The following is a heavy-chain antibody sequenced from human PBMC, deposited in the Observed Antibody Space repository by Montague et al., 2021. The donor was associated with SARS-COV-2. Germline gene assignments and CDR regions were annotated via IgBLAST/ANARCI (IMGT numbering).Heavy chain of an antibody. V-gene: IGHV4-39*01. CDR3: ASSYYYGSGTYVYNYYFDV. Sequence: SETLSLTCTVSGGSVSSSPYYWGWIRQPPGRGLEWVGSISYSGRTYISPSLKSRITISVDSSENQFSLRLSSVTAADTAVYYCASSYYYGSGTYVYNYYFDVWGKGTTVTVSS. D-gene: IGHD3-10*01. J-gene: IGHJ6*03. CDR1: GGSVSSSPYY. CDR2: ISYSGRT.